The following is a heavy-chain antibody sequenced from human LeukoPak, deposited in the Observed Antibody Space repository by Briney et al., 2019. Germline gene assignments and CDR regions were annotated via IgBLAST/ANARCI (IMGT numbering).Heavy chain of an antibody. CDR3: ARDEGSGSYPLGV. CDR2: ICGAGSTI. Sequence: PGGSLRLSSVASGFNISDYYMTWIRQAPGKGLEWVSYICGAGSTIYYADSVKGRFTISRDNAKNSLFLQMNNLRAEDTAVYYCARDEGSGSYPLGVWGRGTTVTISS. J-gene: IGHJ6*04. V-gene: IGHV3-11*01. D-gene: IGHD3-10*01. CDR1: GFNISDYY.